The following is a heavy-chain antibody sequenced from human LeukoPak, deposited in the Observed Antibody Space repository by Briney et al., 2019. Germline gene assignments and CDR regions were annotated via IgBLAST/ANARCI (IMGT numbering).Heavy chain of an antibody. D-gene: IGHD3-10*01. V-gene: IGHV4-39*07. CDR2: IYYSGST. CDR3: ARGPHITIAIDY. J-gene: IGHJ4*02. CDR1: GGSISSTSYY. Sequence: ASETLSLTCVVSGGSISSTSYYWGWLRQPPGKGLEWIGSIYYSGSTYYSPSLKSRVTISVDTSKNQFSLKLSSVTAADTAVYYCARGPHITIAIDYWGQGTLVTVSS.